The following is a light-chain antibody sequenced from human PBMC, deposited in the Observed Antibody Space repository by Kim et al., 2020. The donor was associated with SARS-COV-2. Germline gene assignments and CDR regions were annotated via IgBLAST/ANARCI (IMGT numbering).Light chain of an antibody. CDR3: RQHKSFPWT. V-gene: IGKV1-9*01. Sequence: ACVGDRVTTTSRARQDISNTLARCQQKPGKAPNLLIYAASTLQSGVPSRFSGSGSGTEFTLTISSLQPEDVATYYCRQHKSFPWTFGQGTKVEIK. CDR2: AAS. J-gene: IGKJ1*01. CDR1: QDISNT.